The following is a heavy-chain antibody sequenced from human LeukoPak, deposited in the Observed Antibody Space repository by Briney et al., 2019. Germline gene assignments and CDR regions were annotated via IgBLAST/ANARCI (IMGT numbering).Heavy chain of an antibody. V-gene: IGHV1-2*02. CDR2: INPNRGGT. J-gene: IGHJ6*02. CDR3: ARDLREEWLRFRTDYYYGMDV. D-gene: IGHD5-12*01. Sequence: ASVKVSRKASGYTFTGYYMHGVRQAPGQGREGMGWINPNRGGTNYAQKFQGGVTMTRDTSISTAYMELSKLRSDDTAVYYSARDLREEWLRFRTDYYYGMDVWGQGTTVTVSS. CDR1: GYTFTGYY.